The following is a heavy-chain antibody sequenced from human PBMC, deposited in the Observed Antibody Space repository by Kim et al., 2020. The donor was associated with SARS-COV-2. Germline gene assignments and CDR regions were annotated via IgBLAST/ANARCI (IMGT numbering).Heavy chain of an antibody. J-gene: IGHJ6*02. V-gene: IGHV3-9*01. CDR3: AKESYGMDV. Sequence: GGSLRLSCAASGFIFEDYVMHWVRQVPGKGLEWVSGISWNSNSIGYADSVKGRFTIFRDNARNSLYLQMTSLKPEDTALYYCAKESYGMDVWGQGTTVTV. CDR1: GFIFEDYV. CDR2: ISWNSNSI.